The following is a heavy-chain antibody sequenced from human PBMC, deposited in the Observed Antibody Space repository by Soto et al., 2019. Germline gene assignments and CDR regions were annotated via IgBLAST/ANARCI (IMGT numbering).Heavy chain of an antibody. D-gene: IGHD6-13*01. J-gene: IGHJ3*02. CDR2: MNNDGSYI. CDR1: GFTFSSYW. CDR3: VRGGYMHACDI. Sequence: EVQLVESGGGLVQPGGSLRLSCAASGFTFSSYWMYWVRQAPGKGLEWVSHMNNDGSYINYAESVKGRFTFSRDNAKNTLYRQMNGLRAEDTAVYSRVRGGYMHACDIWGQGTMVTVSS. V-gene: IGHV3-74*01.